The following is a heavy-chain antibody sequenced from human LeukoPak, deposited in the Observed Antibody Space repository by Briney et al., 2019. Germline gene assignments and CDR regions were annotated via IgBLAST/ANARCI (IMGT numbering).Heavy chain of an antibody. J-gene: IGHJ4*02. CDR2: ISDSGGST. CDR3: AKDGVSRYCSSARRDPIRY. Sequence: TGGSLRLSCAASGFTFTMYATSCVRQAPGKGLEWVSGISDSGGSTYHADSVKGRFTISRDNSKNTLYLQMNSLRAEDTAIYYCAKDGVSRYCSSARRDPIRYWGQGTLVTVSS. D-gene: IGHD2-2*01. CDR1: GFTFTMYA. V-gene: IGHV3-23*01.